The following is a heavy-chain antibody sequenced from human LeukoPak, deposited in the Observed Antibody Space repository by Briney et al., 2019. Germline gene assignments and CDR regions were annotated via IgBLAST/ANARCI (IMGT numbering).Heavy chain of an antibody. CDR3: AKSPVVVVAEFDY. J-gene: IGHJ4*02. CDR2: ISGSGGST. Sequence: GGSLRLSCAASGFTFSSYAMSWVRQAPGKGLEYVSAISGSGGSTYYADSVKGRFTISRDNSKNTLYLQMNSLRAEDTAVYYCAKSPVVVVAEFDYWGQGTLVTVSS. CDR1: GFTFSSYA. V-gene: IGHV3-23*01. D-gene: IGHD2-15*01.